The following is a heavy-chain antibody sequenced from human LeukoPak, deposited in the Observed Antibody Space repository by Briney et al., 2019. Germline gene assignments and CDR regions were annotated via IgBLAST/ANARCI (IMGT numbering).Heavy chain of an antibody. V-gene: IGHV1-69*01. J-gene: IGHJ4*02. CDR3: ARDPDRRGYSGNGGPGYYFDY. CDR2: IIPIFGTA. D-gene: IGHD5-12*01. Sequence: ALVKVSCKASGGTFSSYAISWVRQAPGQGLEWMGGIIPIFGTANYAQKFQGRVTITADESTSTAYMELSSLRSEDTAVYYCARDPDRRGYSGNGGPGYYFDYWGQGTLVTVSS. CDR1: GGTFSSYA.